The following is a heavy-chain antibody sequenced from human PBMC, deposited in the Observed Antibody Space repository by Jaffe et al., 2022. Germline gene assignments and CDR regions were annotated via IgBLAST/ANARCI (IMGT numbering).Heavy chain of an antibody. CDR3: TRQYLGVDYGDYFDY. CDR1: GFTFGDYA. D-gene: IGHD4-17*01. CDR2: IRSKAYGGTT. Sequence: EVQLVESGGGLVQPGRSLRLSCTASGFTFGDYAMSWVRQAPGKGLEWVGFIRSKAYGGTTEYAASVKGRFTISRDDSKSIAYLQMNSLKTEDTAVYYCTRQYLGVDYGDYFDYWGQGTLVTVSS. J-gene: IGHJ4*02. V-gene: IGHV3-49*04.